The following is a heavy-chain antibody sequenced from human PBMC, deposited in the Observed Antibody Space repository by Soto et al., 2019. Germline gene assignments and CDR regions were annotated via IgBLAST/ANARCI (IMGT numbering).Heavy chain of an antibody. V-gene: IGHV3-7*05. CDR1: GFTFSSYW. J-gene: IGHJ4*02. Sequence: EVQLVESGGGLVQPGGSLRLSCAASGFTFSSYWMSWVRQAPGKGLEWVANIKQDGSEKYYVDSVKGRFTISRDNAKNSLYLQMNSLRAEDTAVYYCARAGGYCSGCSCYDFGDWGQGTLVTVSS. CDR3: ARAGGYCSGCSCYDFGD. CDR2: IKQDGSEK. D-gene: IGHD2-15*01.